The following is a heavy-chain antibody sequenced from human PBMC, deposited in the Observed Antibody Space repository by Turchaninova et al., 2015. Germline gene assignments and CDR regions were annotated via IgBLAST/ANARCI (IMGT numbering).Heavy chain of an antibody. Sequence: QLQLQESGPGLVKPSETLSLTCTVSGGSISRSSYYWGWIRQPPGKGLEWIGSIYYSGGTYYNPSLKSRVTIAEDTSKNQFSLKLSSVTAADTAVYYCAKEQGGYIGYCSSTSCYYFDYWGQGTLVTVSS. J-gene: IGHJ4*02. CDR2: IYYSGGT. CDR3: AKEQGGYIGYCSSTSCYYFDY. D-gene: IGHD2-2*01. CDR1: GGSISRSSYY. V-gene: IGHV4-39*01.